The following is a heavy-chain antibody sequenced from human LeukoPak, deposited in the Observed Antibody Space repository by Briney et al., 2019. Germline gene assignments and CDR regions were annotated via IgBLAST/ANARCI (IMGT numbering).Heavy chain of an antibody. V-gene: IGHV1-8*01. CDR2: MNPNSGNT. CDR1: GYTFTSYD. Sequence: RASVKVSCKASGYTFTSYDINWVRQATGQGLEWMGWMNPNSGNTGYAQKFQGRVTMTRNTSISTAYMELSSLRSEDTAVYYCASAILPYGWFDPWGQGTLVTVSS. J-gene: IGHJ5*02. CDR3: ASAILPYGWFDP. D-gene: IGHD3-10*01.